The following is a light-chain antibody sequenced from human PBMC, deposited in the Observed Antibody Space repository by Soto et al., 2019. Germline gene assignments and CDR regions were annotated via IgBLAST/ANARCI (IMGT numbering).Light chain of an antibody. Sequence: QPVLTQSPSASASLGASVKLTCTLSSGHSIYAIAWHQQQPEKGPRYLMKVNSDGSHSKGDGIPDSFSGATSGAERHLTISSLQSEDEADYYCQTWGTGIHVVFGGGTKVTVL. V-gene: IGLV4-69*01. CDR1: SGHSIYA. CDR3: QTWGTGIHVV. CDR2: VNSDGSH. J-gene: IGLJ2*01.